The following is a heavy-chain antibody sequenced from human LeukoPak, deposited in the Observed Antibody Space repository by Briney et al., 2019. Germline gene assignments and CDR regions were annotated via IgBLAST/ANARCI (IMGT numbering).Heavy chain of an antibody. Sequence: TLSLTCTVSSGSISTSNYYWGWVRQPPGKALEWLARIDWDDDKYYSTSLKTRLTISKDTSKNQVVLTMTNMDPVDTATYYCARIPNPLGELDYWGQGTLVTVSS. J-gene: IGHJ4*02. D-gene: IGHD4-17*01. CDR1: SGSISTSNYY. CDR3: ARIPNPLGELDY. CDR2: IDWDDDK. V-gene: IGHV2-70*18.